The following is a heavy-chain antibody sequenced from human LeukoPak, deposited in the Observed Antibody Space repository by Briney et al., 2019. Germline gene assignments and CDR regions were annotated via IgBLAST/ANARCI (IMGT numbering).Heavy chain of an antibody. J-gene: IGHJ1*01. CDR3: ARSNGVTTTDKYFQH. V-gene: IGHV4-4*07. D-gene: IGHD4-17*01. Sequence: PSETLSLTCTVSGGSISSYYWSWIRQPAGKGLEWIGRIYTSGSTNYNPSLKSRVTMSVDTSKNQFSLKLSSVTAADTAVYYCARSNGVTTTDKYFQHWGQGTLVTVSS. CDR1: GGSISSYY. CDR2: IYTSGST.